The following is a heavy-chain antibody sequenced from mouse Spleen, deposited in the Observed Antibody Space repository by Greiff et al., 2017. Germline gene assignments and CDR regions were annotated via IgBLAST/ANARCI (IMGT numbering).Heavy chain of an antibody. D-gene: IGHD1-1*01. CDR2: IYPGDGDT. V-gene: IGHV1-80*01. Sequence: VKVVESGAELVKPGASVKISCKASGYAFSSYWMNWVKQRPGKGLEWIGQIYPGDGDTNYNGKFKGKATLTADKSSSTAYMQLSSLTSEDSAVYFCARSDVRGYWGQGTTLTVSS. J-gene: IGHJ2*01. CDR1: GYAFSSYW. CDR3: ARSDVRGY.